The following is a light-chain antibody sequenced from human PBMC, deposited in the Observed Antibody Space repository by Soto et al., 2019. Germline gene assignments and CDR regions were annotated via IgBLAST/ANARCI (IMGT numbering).Light chain of an antibody. J-gene: IGKJ3*01. CDR3: QHRSNWPT. V-gene: IGKV3-11*01. Sequence: EIVLTQSPATLSLSPGERATLSCRASQSVGSYLAWYQQKPGQAPRLLMYDASNRATDIPARFSGSGSGTDFTLTINNLEPEDFAVYFCQHRSNWPTFGPGTRVDIK. CDR1: QSVGSY. CDR2: DAS.